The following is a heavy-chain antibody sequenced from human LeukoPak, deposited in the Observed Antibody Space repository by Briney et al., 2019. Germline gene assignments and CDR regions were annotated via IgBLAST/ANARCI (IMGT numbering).Heavy chain of an antibody. V-gene: IGHV4-31*03. J-gene: IGHJ5*02. CDR2: IYYSGST. Sequence: PSETLSLTCTVSGGSISSGGYYWSWFRQHPGKGLEWIGYIYYSGSTYYNPSLKSRVTISVDTSKNQFSLKLSSVTAADTAVYYCARGTPITIFGVVIPYWFDPWGQGTLVTVSS. D-gene: IGHD3-3*01. CDR3: ARGTPITIFGVVIPYWFDP. CDR1: GGSISSGGYY.